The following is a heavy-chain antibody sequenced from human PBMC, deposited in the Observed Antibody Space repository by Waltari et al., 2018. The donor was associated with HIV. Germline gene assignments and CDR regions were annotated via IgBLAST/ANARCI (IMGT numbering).Heavy chain of an antibody. CDR1: GESFSCYY. CDR2: INHRRSI. J-gene: IGHJ4*02. D-gene: IGHD3-16*02. Sequence: VQLQQWGAGLLIPPETLSLTCAVSGESFSCYYWTWIRHYPGKGLEWIREINHRRSINYGPSFKSRVTMSVDTSKNQFSLKMRPVTAADTAVYYCARGSRLGELSPSAYWGQGALITVAS. V-gene: IGHV4-34*02. CDR3: ARGSRLGELSPSAY.